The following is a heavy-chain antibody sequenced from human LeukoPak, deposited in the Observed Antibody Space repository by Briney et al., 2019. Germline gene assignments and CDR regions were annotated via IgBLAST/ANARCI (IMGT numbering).Heavy chain of an antibody. D-gene: IGHD1-26*01. V-gene: IGHV3-30*18. Sequence: PGRSLRLSCAASGFTFSNYGMHWVRQAPGKGLEWVAVISYDGSNKYYADSVKGRFTISRDNSKNTLYLQMNSLRAEDTAVYYCAKDDYSGSHDYWGQGTLVTVSS. CDR2: ISYDGSNK. CDR3: AKDDYSGSHDY. J-gene: IGHJ4*02. CDR1: GFTFSNYG.